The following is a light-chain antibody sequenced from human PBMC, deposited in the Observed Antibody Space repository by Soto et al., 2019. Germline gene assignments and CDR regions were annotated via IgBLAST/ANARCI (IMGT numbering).Light chain of an antibody. V-gene: IGKV1-5*01. CDR3: QQYNSWST. Sequence: DIQMTQSPSTLSASVGDRVTITCRASQSISSWLAWYQQKPGKAPKLLIYDASSLESGVPSRFSGSGSGTVFTLTISSLQPDDFATYYCQQYNSWSTFGQGTKVEIK. CDR2: DAS. CDR1: QSISSW. J-gene: IGKJ1*01.